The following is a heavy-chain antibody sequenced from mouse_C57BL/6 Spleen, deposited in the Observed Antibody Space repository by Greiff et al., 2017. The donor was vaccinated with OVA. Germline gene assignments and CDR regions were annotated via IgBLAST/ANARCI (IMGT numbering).Heavy chain of an antibody. D-gene: IGHD2-2*01. Sequence: QVQLQQSGAELVKPGASVKLSCKASGYTFTEYTIHWVKQRSGQGLEWIGWFYPGSGSIKYNEKFKDKATLTADKSSSTVYMERSRLTSEDTAVYFCARHEDREGYDGYFDYWGQGTTLTVSS. CDR2: FYPGSGSI. CDR3: ARHEDREGYDGYFDY. CDR1: GYTFTEYT. J-gene: IGHJ2*01. V-gene: IGHV1-62-2*01.